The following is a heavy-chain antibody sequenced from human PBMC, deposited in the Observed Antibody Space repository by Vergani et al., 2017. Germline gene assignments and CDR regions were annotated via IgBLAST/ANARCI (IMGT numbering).Heavy chain of an antibody. CDR3: ARDIEYSGSYLYYYGMDV. Sequence: EVQLVESGGGLVQPGGSLRLSCAASGFTFSSYEMNWVRQAPGKGLEWVSYISSSGSTIYYADSVKGRFTISRDNAKNSLYLQMNSLRAEDTAVYYCARDIEYSGSYLYYYGMDVWGQGTTVTVSS. CDR2: ISSSGSTI. CDR1: GFTFSSYE. D-gene: IGHD1-26*01. V-gene: IGHV3-48*03. J-gene: IGHJ6*02.